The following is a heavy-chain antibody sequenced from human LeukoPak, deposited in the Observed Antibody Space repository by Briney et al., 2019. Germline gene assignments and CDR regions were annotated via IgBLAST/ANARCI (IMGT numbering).Heavy chain of an antibody. Sequence: ASLKVSCKASGYTFTGYHMHWVRQAPGQGLEWMGWINPNNGDTYYAQNFQGRVTMTRDTSISAAYMEVSRLRSDDTAIYYCARHVAASVWFDPWGQGTLVTVSS. CDR3: ARHVAASVWFDP. CDR1: GYTFTGYH. D-gene: IGHD2-21*01. J-gene: IGHJ5*02. CDR2: INPNNGDT. V-gene: IGHV1-2*02.